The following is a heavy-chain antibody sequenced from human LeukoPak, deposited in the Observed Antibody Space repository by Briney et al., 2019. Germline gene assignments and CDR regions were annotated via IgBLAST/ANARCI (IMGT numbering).Heavy chain of an antibody. CDR2: ISSSSYI. CDR3: ARIAAAGTPFDY. D-gene: IGHD6-13*01. J-gene: IGHJ4*02. Sequence: GRSLRLSCAASGFTFDDYAMHWVRQAPGKGLEWVSSISSSSYIYYAASVKGRFTISRDNAKNSLYLQMNSLRAEDTAVYYCARIAAAGTPFDYWGQGTLVTVSS. V-gene: IGHV3-69-1*01. CDR1: GFTFDDYA.